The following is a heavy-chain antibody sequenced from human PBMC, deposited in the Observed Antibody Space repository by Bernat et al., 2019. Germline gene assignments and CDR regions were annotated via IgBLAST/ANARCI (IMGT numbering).Heavy chain of an antibody. D-gene: IGHD3-3*01. CDR1: GFTFSSYG. CDR2: IAYDGSTK. V-gene: IGHV3-30*18. CDR3: AKDPPNYDFWSGPTGNYGMDV. J-gene: IGHJ6*02. Sequence: QVQLVESGGGVVQPGRSLRLSCAASGFTFSSYGMHWVRQAPGKGLEWVAVIAYDGSTKYYADSVKGPFPISRGNSKNTLYLQMNSLRAEDTAVYYCAKDPPNYDFWSGPTGNYGMDVWGQGTTVTVSS.